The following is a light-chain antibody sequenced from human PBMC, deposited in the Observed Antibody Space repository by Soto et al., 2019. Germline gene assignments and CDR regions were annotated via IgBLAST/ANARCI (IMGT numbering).Light chain of an antibody. CDR1: QGISDY. J-gene: IGKJ1*01. CDR2: AAS. Sequence: IQMTQSPSSLSASVGDRVTITCRASQGISDYLASYQQKPGKVPKLLIYAASTLQSGVPSRFSGSGSGTDFTLTISSLQPEDVATYYCQKYNSAPTFGQGTKVEIK. V-gene: IGKV1-27*01. CDR3: QKYNSAPT.